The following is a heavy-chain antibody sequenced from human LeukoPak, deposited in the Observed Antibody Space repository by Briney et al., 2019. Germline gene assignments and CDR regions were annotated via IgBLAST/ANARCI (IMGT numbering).Heavy chain of an antibody. Sequence: GESLKISCKGSGYSFTSYWIGWVRQMPGKGLEWMGSSILGTPVPGTAPPSKARLPSPPTNPFGTPNCRGASRRPPDPPIYPGDSDTRYSPSFQGQVTISADKSISTAYLQWSSLKASDTAMYYCARLDVVVPAARILDYWGQGTLVTVSS. CDR1: GYSFTSYW. CDR2: SILGTPVP. V-gene: IGHV5-51*06. J-gene: IGHJ4*02. CDR3: DSDTRYSPSFQGQVTISADKSISTAYLQWSSLKASDTAMYYCARLDVVVPAARILDY. D-gene: IGHD2-21*02.